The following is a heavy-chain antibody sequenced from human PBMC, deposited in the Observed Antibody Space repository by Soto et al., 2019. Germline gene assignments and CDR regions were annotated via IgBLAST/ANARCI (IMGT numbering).Heavy chain of an antibody. J-gene: IGHJ6*02. CDR1: NGSVSSGTYS. CDR2: IYNSGIT. V-gene: IGHV4-30-2*01. Sequence: SETLSLTCTVSNGSVSSGTYSWSWVQQPPGKGLEWIGYIYNSGITYYTQSLKSRLTMSMNRANDHFSLNLTSVTAADTAVYFCARGHYYYGMDVWGQGITVTVSS. CDR3: ARGHYYYGMDV.